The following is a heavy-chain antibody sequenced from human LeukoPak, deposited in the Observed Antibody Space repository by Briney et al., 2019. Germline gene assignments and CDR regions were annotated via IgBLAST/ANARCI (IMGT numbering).Heavy chain of an antibody. CDR3: ARGSGFQYRGITTNYYMDV. CDR1: GYTFTSYY. J-gene: IGHJ6*03. V-gene: IGHV1-2*02. D-gene: IGHD3-22*01. CDR2: IDPKSGGT. Sequence: GASVKVSCKASGYTFTSYYIHWVRQAPGQGLEWMGWIDPKSGGTSFAQKFQGSVTMTRDTSISTAYIELSRLKYDDTAVYYCARGSGFQYRGITTNYYMDVWGKGTTVTVSS.